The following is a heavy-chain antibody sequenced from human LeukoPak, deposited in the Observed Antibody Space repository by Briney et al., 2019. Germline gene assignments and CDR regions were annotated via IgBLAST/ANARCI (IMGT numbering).Heavy chain of an antibody. CDR1: GYTFTGYY. V-gene: IGHV1-2*02. J-gene: IGHJ4*02. D-gene: IGHD1-26*01. Sequence: GASVKVSCKASGYTFTGYYMHWVRQAPGQGLEWMGWINPNSGGTNYAQKFQGRVTMTRDTSVSTAYMELSRLRSDDTAVYYCARRVGIVGATRGSFDYWGQGTLVTVSS. CDR3: ARRVGIVGATRGSFDY. CDR2: INPNSGGT.